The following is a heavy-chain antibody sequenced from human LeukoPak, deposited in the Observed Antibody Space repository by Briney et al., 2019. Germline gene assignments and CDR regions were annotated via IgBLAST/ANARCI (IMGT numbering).Heavy chain of an antibody. CDR2: IYYSGST. J-gene: IGHJ3*02. CDR1: GGSISSYY. Sequence: PSETLSLTCTVSGGSISSYYWSWIRQPPGKGLEWIGYIYYSGSTNYNPSLKSRVTISVDTSKNQFSLKLSSVTAADTAVYYCARAGMLYYDILTGYYSAHDAFDIWGQGTMVTVSS. D-gene: IGHD3-9*01. V-gene: IGHV4-59*01. CDR3: ARAGMLYYDILTGYYSAHDAFDI.